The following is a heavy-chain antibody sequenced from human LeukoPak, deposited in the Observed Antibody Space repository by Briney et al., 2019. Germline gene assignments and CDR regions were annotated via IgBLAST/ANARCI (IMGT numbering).Heavy chain of an antibody. CDR3: ARDPYSGSYGNYYYYYMDV. V-gene: IGHV3-21*01. Sequence: GGSLRLSCAASGFTFSSYAMSWVRQAPGKGLEWVSSITSGSSYIYYADSVKGRFTISRDNAKNSLYLQMNSLRAEDTAVYYCARDPYSGSYGNYYYYYMDVWGKGTTVTVSS. J-gene: IGHJ6*03. CDR1: GFTFSSYA. CDR2: ITSGSSYI. D-gene: IGHD1-26*01.